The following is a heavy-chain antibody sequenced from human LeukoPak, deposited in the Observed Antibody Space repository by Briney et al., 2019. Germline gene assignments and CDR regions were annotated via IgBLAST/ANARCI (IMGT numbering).Heavy chain of an antibody. Sequence: GESLTLSCAASGFSFTTFAMNWVRQAPGKGPEWVSSLGGDGRGGIHYADSVKGRFTMSRDTSRNTLSLQMNSLRVEDTALYYCAKGRGATVNDPSDFWGQGTLVTVSS. J-gene: IGHJ4*02. CDR3: AKGRGATVNDPSDF. CDR2: LGGDGRGGI. V-gene: IGHV3-23*01. D-gene: IGHD1-26*01. CDR1: GFSFTTFA.